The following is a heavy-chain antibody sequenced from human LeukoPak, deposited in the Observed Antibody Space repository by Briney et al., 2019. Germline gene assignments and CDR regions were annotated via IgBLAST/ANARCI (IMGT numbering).Heavy chain of an antibody. V-gene: IGHV4-31*03. CDR2: IYYSGNT. Sequence: SETLSLTCTVSGGSISSGGYYWSWIRQRPGKDLEWIGYIYYSGNTYYNPSLKSRVTISVDTSKNQYSLKLNSVTAADTAVYYCARSTVPYYFDYWGQGTLVTVSS. CDR1: GGSISSGGYY. D-gene: IGHD4-17*01. J-gene: IGHJ4*01. CDR3: ARSTVPYYFDY.